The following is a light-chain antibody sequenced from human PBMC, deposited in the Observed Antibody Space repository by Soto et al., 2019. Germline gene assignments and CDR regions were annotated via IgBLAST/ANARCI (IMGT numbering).Light chain of an antibody. V-gene: IGLV1-44*01. CDR3: ETWDDSLTGVV. Sequence: QSVLTQPPSASGTPGQRVPISCSGSSSNIGSNIVNWYQQLPGTAPKLLIYSRNQRPSGVPDRFSASKSGTSASLAISGLQSEDEDDYYCETWDDSLTGVVFGGGTKLTVL. CDR1: SSNIGSNI. CDR2: SRN. J-gene: IGLJ3*02.